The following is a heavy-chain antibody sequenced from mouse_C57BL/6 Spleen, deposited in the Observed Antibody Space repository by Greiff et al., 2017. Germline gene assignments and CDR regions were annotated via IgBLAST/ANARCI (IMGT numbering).Heavy chain of an antibody. CDR2: IDPSDSET. CDR1: GYTFTSYW. Sequence: VQLQQPGAELVRPGSSVKLSCKASGYTFTSYWMHWVKQRPIQGLEWIGNIDPSDSETHYNQKFKDKATLTVDKSSSTAYMQLSSLTSEDSAVYYCARSQKPHTYAMDYWGQGTSVTVSS. CDR3: ARSQKPHTYAMDY. J-gene: IGHJ4*01. V-gene: IGHV1-52*01.